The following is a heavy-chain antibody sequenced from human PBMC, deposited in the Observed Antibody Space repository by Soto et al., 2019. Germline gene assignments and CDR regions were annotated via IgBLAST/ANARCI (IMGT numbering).Heavy chain of an antibody. CDR1: GGSISSGGYY. V-gene: IGHV4-31*03. CDR3: ARGDIAAAGPARYFDY. J-gene: IGHJ4*02. CDR2: INYSGST. D-gene: IGHD6-13*01. Sequence: TLSLTCTVSGGSISSGGYYWSWIRQHPGKGLEWIGYINYSGSTNYNPSLKSRVTISVDTSKNQFSLKLSSVTAADTAVYYCARGDIAAAGPARYFDYWGQGTLVTVSS.